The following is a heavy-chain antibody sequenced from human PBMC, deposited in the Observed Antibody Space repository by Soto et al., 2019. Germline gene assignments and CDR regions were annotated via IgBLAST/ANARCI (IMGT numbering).Heavy chain of an antibody. V-gene: IGHV1-69*13. J-gene: IGHJ5*02. Sequence: VKVSVKASGGTCSSYAISWVRRAPGQGLEGMGGIIPIFGTANDAQKFQGRVTITADESTSTAYMELSSLRSEDTAVYYCARGLGYSYGNNWFDPWGQGTLVTVSS. D-gene: IGHD5-18*01. CDR2: IIPIFGTA. CDR3: ARGLGYSYGNNWFDP. CDR1: GGTCSSYA.